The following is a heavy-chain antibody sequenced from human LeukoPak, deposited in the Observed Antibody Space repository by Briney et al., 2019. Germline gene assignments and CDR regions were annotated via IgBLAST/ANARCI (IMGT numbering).Heavy chain of an antibody. D-gene: IGHD2-2*01. CDR3: ARGDLVVVPASSSLIFDY. CDR2: INHSGST. J-gene: IGHJ4*02. Sequence: SETLSLTCAVYGGSFSGYYWSWIRQPPGKGLEWIGKINHSGSTNYNPSLKSRVTISVDTSKNQFSLKLSSVTAADTAVYYCARGDLVVVPASSSLIFDYWGQGTLVTVSS. CDR1: GGSFSGYY. V-gene: IGHV4-34*01.